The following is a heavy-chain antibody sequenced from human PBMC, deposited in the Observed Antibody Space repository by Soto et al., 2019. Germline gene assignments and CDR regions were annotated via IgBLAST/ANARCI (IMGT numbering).Heavy chain of an antibody. D-gene: IGHD3-16*01. J-gene: IGHJ4*02. Sequence: QVQLVQSGAEVKKPGSSVKVSCKASGGTFSSYAISWVRQAPGQGLEWMGIINPSGGSTSYAQKFQGRVTMTRDTSTSTVYMELSSLRSEDTAVYYCARGGARGYFDYWGQGTLVTVSS. CDR2: INPSGGST. CDR1: GGTFSSYA. CDR3: ARGGARGYFDY. V-gene: IGHV1-46*01.